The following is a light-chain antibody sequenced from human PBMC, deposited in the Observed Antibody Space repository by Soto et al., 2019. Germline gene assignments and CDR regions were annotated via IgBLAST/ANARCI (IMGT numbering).Light chain of an antibody. V-gene: IGKV3-20*01. Sequence: EIVLTQSPGTLSLSPGERATLSCWASQSVSFSYLAWYQQKPGQAPRLLIYGASSRAAGIPNRFSVSGSGTDFTLTISRLEPEDFVVYYCQQYGSSPGTCGQGTKLEIK. CDR2: GAS. J-gene: IGKJ2*01. CDR1: QSVSFSY. CDR3: QQYGSSPGT.